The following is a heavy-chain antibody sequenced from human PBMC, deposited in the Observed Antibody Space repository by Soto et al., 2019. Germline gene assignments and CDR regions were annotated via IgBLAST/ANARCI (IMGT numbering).Heavy chain of an antibody. CDR1: GGSFSGYY. V-gene: IGHV4-34*01. CDR2: INHSGST. J-gene: IGHJ5*02. Sequence: PSETLSLTCAVYGGSFSGYYWSWIRQPPGKGLEWIGEINHSGSTNYNPSLKSRVTISVDTSKNQFSLKLSSVTAADTAVYYCARGVGWVAAAGIRFDPWGQGTLVTVSS. CDR3: ARGVGWVAAAGIRFDP. D-gene: IGHD6-13*01.